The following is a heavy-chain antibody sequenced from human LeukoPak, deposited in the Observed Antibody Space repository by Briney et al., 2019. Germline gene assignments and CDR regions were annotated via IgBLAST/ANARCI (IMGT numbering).Heavy chain of an antibody. J-gene: IGHJ5*02. CDR3: ARDAVAGTVRWFDP. CDR2: ISSSSSTI. V-gene: IGHV3-48*01. Sequence: PGGSLRLSCAASGFTFSSYSMNWVRQAPGKGLEWVSYISSSSSTIYYADSVKGRFTISRDNAKNSLYLQMNSLRAEDTAVYYCARDAVAGTVRWFDPWGQGTLVTVSS. CDR1: GFTFSSYS. D-gene: IGHD6-19*01.